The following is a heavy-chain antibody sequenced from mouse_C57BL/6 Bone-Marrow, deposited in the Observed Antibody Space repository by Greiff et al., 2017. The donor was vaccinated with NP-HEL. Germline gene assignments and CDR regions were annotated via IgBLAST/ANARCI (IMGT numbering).Heavy chain of an antibody. CDR3: ARSDYGNFDY. J-gene: IGHJ2*01. CDR2: INPNNGGT. CDR1: GYTFTDYY. V-gene: IGHV1-26*01. Sequence: EVKLQQSGPELVKPGASVKISCKASGYTFTDYYMNWVKQSHGKSLEWIGDINPNNGGTSYNQKFKGKATLTVDKSSSTAYMELRSLTSEDSAVYYCARSDYGNFDYWGQGTTLTVSS. D-gene: IGHD2-1*01.